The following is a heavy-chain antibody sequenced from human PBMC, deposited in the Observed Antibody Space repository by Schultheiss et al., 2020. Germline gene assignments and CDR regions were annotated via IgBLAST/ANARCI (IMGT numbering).Heavy chain of an antibody. D-gene: IGHD6-19*01. J-gene: IGHJ5*02. Sequence: ASVKVSCKASGYMFTSYGMNWVRQAPGQGLEWMGRINPNSGNTGYAQKFQGRVTMTRNTSISTAYMELNRVGSDDTAVCYCARGPTITVEGVHWFDPWGQGTLVTVSS. CDR1: GYMFTSYG. V-gene: IGHV1-8*01. CDR3: ARGPTITVEGVHWFDP. CDR2: INPNSGNT.